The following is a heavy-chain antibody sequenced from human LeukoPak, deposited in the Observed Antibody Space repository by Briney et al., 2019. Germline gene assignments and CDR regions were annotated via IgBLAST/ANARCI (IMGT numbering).Heavy chain of an antibody. CDR2: ISSSSSYI. V-gene: IGHV3-21*01. J-gene: IGHJ4*02. D-gene: IGHD3-10*01. CDR3: ARNYYGSGSYQY. Sequence: GGSLRLSCAASGFTFSSYSMNWVRQAPGKGLEWVSSISSSSSYIYYADSVKGRFTISRDNAKNSLYLQMNSLRAGDTAVYYCARNYYGSGSYQYWGQGTLVTVSS. CDR1: GFTFSSYS.